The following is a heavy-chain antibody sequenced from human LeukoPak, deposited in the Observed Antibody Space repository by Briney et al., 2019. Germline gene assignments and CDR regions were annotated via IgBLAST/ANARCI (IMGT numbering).Heavy chain of an antibody. J-gene: IGHJ4*02. CDR2: IIPIFGTA. V-gene: IGHV1-69*05. Sequence: ASVKVSCKASGGTFSSYAISWVRQAPGQGLEWMGGIIPIFGTANYAQKFRGRVTITTDGSTSTAYMELSSLRSEDTAVYYCATHPQGYFDYWGQGTLVTVSS. CDR1: GGTFSSYA. CDR3: ATHPQGYFDY.